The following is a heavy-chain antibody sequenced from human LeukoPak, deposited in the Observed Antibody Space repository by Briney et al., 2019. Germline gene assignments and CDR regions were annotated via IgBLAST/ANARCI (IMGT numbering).Heavy chain of an antibody. V-gene: IGHV4-39*01. CDR2: LYYRGNT. Sequence: SETLSLTCSASGGSISSSSYYWGWLRQPPGKGLEWIGSLYYRGNTFNHPALKSRITISVNKSKNQFALRLGSVTARERAVYDWGTPASSKISKIKLVPGGFDVGGKGPKFTV. CDR3: GTPASSKISKIKLVPGGFDV. D-gene: IGHD3-10*01. CDR1: GGSISSSSYY. J-gene: IGHJ3*01.